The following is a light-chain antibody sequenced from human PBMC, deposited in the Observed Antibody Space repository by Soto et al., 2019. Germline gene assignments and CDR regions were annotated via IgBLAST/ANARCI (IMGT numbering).Light chain of an antibody. CDR2: AAS. CDR3: QQYTSSTRA. V-gene: IGKV3-20*01. CDR1: QRISSTF. Sequence: EIVLTQSPGTLSLSPGERATLSCRASQRISSTFVAWYQQKPGQAPRLLIYAASSRATGIPDRFSGSGSGTDYTLTISRLEPDDFALYYCQQYTSSTRAFGQGTNVEIK. J-gene: IGKJ1*01.